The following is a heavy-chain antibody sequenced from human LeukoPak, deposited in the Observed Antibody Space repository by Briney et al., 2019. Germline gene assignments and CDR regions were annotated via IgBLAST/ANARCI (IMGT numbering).Heavy chain of an antibody. V-gene: IGHV5-51*01. D-gene: IGHD3-9*01. CDR3: ARRGILRESLDY. CDR2: IYPGDSDA. J-gene: IGHJ4*02. Sequence: GESLKISCQGSGYSFTTYWIGWVRQMPGKGLEWMGIIYPGDSDARYSPSFGGQVTLSVDKSISTAYLQWSSLKASDTAVYYCARRGILRESLDYWGQGTLVTVSS. CDR1: GYSFTTYW.